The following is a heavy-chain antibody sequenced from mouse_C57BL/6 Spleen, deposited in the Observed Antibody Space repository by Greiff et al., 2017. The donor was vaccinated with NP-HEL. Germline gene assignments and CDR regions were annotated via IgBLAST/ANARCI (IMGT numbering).Heavy chain of an antibody. D-gene: IGHD1-1*01. J-gene: IGHJ4*01. CDR1: GYTFTDYE. CDR2: IDPETGGT. Sequence: QVQLKESGAELVRPGASVTLSCKASGYTFTDYEMHWVKQTPVHGLEWIGAIDPETGGTAYNQKFKGKAILTAAKSSSTAYMELRSLTSEDSAVYYCTRNSYGSSFYAMDYWGQGTSVTVSS. V-gene: IGHV1-15*01. CDR3: TRNSYGSSFYAMDY.